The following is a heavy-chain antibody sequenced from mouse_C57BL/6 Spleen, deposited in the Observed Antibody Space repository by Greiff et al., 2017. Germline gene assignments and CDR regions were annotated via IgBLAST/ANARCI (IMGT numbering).Heavy chain of an antibody. CDR1: GYTFTSYW. J-gene: IGHJ1*03. CDR3: ARGGLRPFDG. V-gene: IGHV1-69*01. D-gene: IGHD1-2*01. CDR2: IDPSDSYT. Sequence: QVQLQQPGAELVMPGASVKLSCKASGYTFTSYWMHWVKQRPGQGLEWIGEIDPSDSYTNYNQKFKGKSTLTVDKSSSTAYMQLSSLTSEDSAVYYCARGGLRPFDGWGTGTTVTVSS.